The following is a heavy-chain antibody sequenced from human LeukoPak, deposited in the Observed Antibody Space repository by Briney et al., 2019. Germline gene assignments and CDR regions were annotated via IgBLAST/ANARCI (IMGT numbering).Heavy chain of an antibody. V-gene: IGHV1-69*13. D-gene: IGHD4-17*01. CDR3: ARGGSDYGDYVFDY. CDR2: IIPIFGTA. J-gene: IGHJ4*02. Sequence: GASVKVSCKASGGTFSSYAISWVRQAPGQGLEWMGGIIPIFGTANYAQKFQGRVTITADESTSTPYMELSSLRSEDTAVYYCARGGSDYGDYVFDYWGQGTLVTVSS. CDR1: GGTFSSYA.